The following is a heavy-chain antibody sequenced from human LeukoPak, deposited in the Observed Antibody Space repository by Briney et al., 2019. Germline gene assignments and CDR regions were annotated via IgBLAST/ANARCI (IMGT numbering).Heavy chain of an antibody. D-gene: IGHD3-22*01. CDR3: ARGATSYYYDSSGYYSGRLFDY. Sequence: SETLSLTCTVSGGSISSYYWSWIRQPAGKGLEWIGRIYTSGSTNYNPSLKSRVTISVDKSKNQFSLKLSSVTAADTAAYYCARGATSYYYDSSGYYSGRLFDYWGQGTLVTVSS. CDR2: IYTSGST. J-gene: IGHJ4*02. CDR1: GGSISSYY. V-gene: IGHV4-4*07.